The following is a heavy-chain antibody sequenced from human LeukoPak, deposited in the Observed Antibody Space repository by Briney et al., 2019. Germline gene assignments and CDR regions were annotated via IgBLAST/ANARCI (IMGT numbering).Heavy chain of an antibody. D-gene: IGHD3-22*01. CDR1: GGTFSSYA. CDR3: ASLRSTYYYDSSDFDY. J-gene: IGHJ4*02. V-gene: IGHV1-69*01. CDR2: IIPIFGTA. Sequence: SVKVSCKASGGTFSSYAISWVRQAPGQGLEWMGGIIPIFGTANYAQKFQGRVTITADESTSTAYMELSSLRSEDTAVYYCASLRSTYYYDSSDFDYWGQGTLVTVSP.